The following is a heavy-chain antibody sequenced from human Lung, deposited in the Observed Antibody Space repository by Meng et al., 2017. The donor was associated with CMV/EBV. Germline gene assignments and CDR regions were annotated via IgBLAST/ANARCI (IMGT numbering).Heavy chain of an antibody. D-gene: IGHD1-1*01. CDR1: GYTFIDYH. J-gene: IGHJ4*02. CDR3: ARAIVKNGKRQFDY. Sequence: QVQLAQSGAEVKAPGASVKLPCKTSGYTFIDYHIHWVRQAPGQGLEWMGWISPYNGDTIYARDFQGWVTMTRDTSNRTLYMEVSRLRFDDTAVYYCARAIVKNGKRQFDYWGQGTLVTVSS. V-gene: IGHV1-2*04. CDR2: ISPYNGDT.